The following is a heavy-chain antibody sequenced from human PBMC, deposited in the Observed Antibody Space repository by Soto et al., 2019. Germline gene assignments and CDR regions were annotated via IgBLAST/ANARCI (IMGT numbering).Heavy chain of an antibody. CDR2: IITFFGAA. CDR3: ARGGKERFRGSGMDV. CDR1: GDRFSTYA. Sequence: SVTGSCKASGDRFSTYAFNWVRQAPGQGLEWLGGIITFFGAAMYAQKFQGRVTITADEVTTTAYMELSGLRSEDTAVYFCARGGKERFRGSGMDVWGQGTTVTVSS. J-gene: IGHJ6*02. D-gene: IGHD1-1*01. V-gene: IGHV1-69*13.